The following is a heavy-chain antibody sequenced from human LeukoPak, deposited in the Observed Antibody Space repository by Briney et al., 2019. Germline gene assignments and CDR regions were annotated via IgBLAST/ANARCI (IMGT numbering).Heavy chain of an antibody. CDR3: ARVFRPSLTVFIIRGAFDI. CDR2: IHNYETTE. J-gene: IGHJ3*02. V-gene: IGHV3-30*02. D-gene: IGHD3-3*01. CDR1: GYTFSSFG. Sequence: PGGSLRLSCAASGYTFSSFGMHWVRQTPGKGLEWVTFIHNYETTEYYADSVKGRFTISRDNSKNTVYLQMNSLRVEDTAVYYCARVFRPSLTVFIIRGAFDIWGQGTMVTVSS.